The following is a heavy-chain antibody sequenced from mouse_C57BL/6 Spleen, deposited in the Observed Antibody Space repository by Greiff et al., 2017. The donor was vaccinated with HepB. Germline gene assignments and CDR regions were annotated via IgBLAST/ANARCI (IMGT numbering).Heavy chain of an antibody. J-gene: IGHJ4*01. Sequence: QVQLKESGPELVKPGASVKISCKASGYAFSSSWMNWVKQRPGKGLEWIGRIYPGDGDTNYNGKFKGKATLTADKSSSTAYMQLSSLTSEDSAVYFCATRAMDYWGQGTSVTVSS. CDR2: IYPGDGDT. CDR1: GYAFSSSW. CDR3: ATRAMDY. V-gene: IGHV1-82*01.